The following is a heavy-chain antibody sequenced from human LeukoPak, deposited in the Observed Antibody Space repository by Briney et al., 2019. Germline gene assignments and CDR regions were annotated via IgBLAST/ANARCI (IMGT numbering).Heavy chain of an antibody. D-gene: IGHD6-13*01. J-gene: IGHJ6*03. Sequence: GGSLRLSCAASGFTFSSYEMNWVRQAPGKGLEWVSYISSSGSTKYYADSVKGRFTISRDNVKNSLYLQTNSLRAEDTAVYYCARAFQELPQLYYYYYMDVWGKGTTVTVSS. V-gene: IGHV3-48*03. CDR1: GFTFSSYE. CDR3: ARAFQELPQLYYYYYMDV. CDR2: ISSSGSTK.